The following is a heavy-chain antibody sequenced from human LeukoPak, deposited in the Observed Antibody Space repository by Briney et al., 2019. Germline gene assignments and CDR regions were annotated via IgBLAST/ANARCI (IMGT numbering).Heavy chain of an antibody. D-gene: IGHD3-22*01. V-gene: IGHV3-21*01. CDR2: ISSSSSYI. CDR1: GFTFSSYS. CDR3: ARDLKDSYESSGYYLSH. Sequence: GGSLRLSCAASGFTFSSYSMNWVRQAPGKGLEWVSSISSSSSYIYYADSVKGRFTISRDNAKNSLYLQMNSLRAEDTAVYYCARDLKDSYESSGYYLSHWGQGTLVTVSS. J-gene: IGHJ4*02.